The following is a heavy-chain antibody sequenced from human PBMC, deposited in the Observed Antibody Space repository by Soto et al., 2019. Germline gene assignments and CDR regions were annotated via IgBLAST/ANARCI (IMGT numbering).Heavy chain of an antibody. CDR3: ARVYYYDSSGYSYYYGMDV. J-gene: IGHJ6*02. CDR1: GGTFSSYA. Sequence: SVKVSCKASGGTFSSYAISWVRQAPGQGLEWMGGIIPIFGTANYAQKFQGRVTITADKSTSTAYMELSSLRSEDTAVYYCARVYYYDSSGYSYYYGMDVWGQGTTVTVSS. V-gene: IGHV1-69*06. D-gene: IGHD3-22*01. CDR2: IIPIFGTA.